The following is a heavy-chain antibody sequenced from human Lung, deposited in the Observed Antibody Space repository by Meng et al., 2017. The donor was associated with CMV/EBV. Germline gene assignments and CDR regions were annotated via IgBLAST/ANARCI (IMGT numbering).Heavy chain of an antibody. CDR3: ATDGSRSPYYSYGMDV. Sequence: SLKISCAASTFTFSSFIIHWVRQAPGRGLEWVTVVSHDGTNEYYADSVNGRFTCSRDNSRRILYLQMNRMGVEDTAVYYCATDGSRSPYYSYGMDVWGQGXTVTVSS. V-gene: IGHV3-30*03. CDR2: VSHDGTNE. D-gene: IGHD2-2*01. CDR1: TFTFSSFI. J-gene: IGHJ6*02.